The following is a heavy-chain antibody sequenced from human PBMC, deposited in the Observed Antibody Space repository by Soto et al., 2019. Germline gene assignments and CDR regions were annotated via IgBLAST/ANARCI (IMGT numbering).Heavy chain of an antibody. CDR3: APSRPITMVRGVNWFDP. J-gene: IGHJ5*02. D-gene: IGHD3-10*01. Sequence: SETLSLTCTVSGGSISSSSYYWGWIRQPPGKGLEWIGSIYYSGSTYYNPSLKSRVTISVDTSKNQFSLKLSSVTAADTAVYYCAPSRPITMVRGVNWFDPWGQGTLVTVSS. CDR1: GGSISSSSYY. CDR2: IYYSGST. V-gene: IGHV4-39*01.